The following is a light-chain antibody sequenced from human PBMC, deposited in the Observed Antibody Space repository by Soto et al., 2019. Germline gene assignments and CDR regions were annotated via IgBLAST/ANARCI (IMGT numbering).Light chain of an antibody. Sequence: QSALTQPASVSGSPGQSIAISCTGTSSDVGAYDYVSWYQQHPGKAPKLMIYDVSNRPSGVSNRFSGSKSGNTASLTISGPQAEEEADYYCSSYTSSSTPLYVFGTGTQLTVL. CDR1: SSDVGAYDY. CDR2: DVS. CDR3: SSYTSSSTPLYV. J-gene: IGLJ1*01. V-gene: IGLV2-14*01.